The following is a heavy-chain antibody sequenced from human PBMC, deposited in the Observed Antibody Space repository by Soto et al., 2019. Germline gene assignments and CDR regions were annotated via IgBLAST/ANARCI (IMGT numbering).Heavy chain of an antibody. CDR1: GGSISSGDYY. J-gene: IGHJ6*02. D-gene: IGHD2-2*01. V-gene: IGHV4-30-4*01. Sequence: QVQLQESGPGLVKPSQTLSLTCTVSGGSISSGDYYWSWIRQPPGKGLEWIGYIYYSGSTYYNPSLKSRVTISVDTSKNQFSLKLSSVTAADTAVYYCARGLVVVPAAMLYYYGMDVWGQGTTVTVSS. CDR3: ARGLVVVPAAMLYYYGMDV. CDR2: IYYSGST.